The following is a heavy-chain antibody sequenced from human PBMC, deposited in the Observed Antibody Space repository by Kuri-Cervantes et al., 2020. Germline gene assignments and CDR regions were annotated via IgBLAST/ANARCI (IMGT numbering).Heavy chain of an antibody. CDR1: GGSFSGYY. J-gene: IGHJ2*01. V-gene: IGHV4-34*01. Sequence: SETLSLTCTVSGGSFSGYYWSWIRQPPGKGLEWIGEINHSGSTNYNPSLKSRVTISVDTSKNQFSLKLSSVTAADTAVYYCASKEYYYDSSGYYTNWYFDLWGRGTLVTVSS. CDR3: ASKEYYYDSSGYYTNWYFDL. CDR2: INHSGST. D-gene: IGHD3-22*01.